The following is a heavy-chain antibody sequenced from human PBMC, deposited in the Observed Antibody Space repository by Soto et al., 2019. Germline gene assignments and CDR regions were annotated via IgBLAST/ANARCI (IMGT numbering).Heavy chain of an antibody. Sequence: AGESLKISCQGSGYSFSSNWIGWVRQRPGKGLEWMGIIYPGDSEVKYSPSFRGQVTISVDTSISTAYLQWSSLKATDTAMYYCARHLYESSGYRYFDLWGQGTLVTVSS. CDR1: GYSFSSNW. J-gene: IGHJ4*02. CDR3: ARHLYESSGYRYFDL. D-gene: IGHD3-22*01. CDR2: IYPGDSEV. V-gene: IGHV5-51*01.